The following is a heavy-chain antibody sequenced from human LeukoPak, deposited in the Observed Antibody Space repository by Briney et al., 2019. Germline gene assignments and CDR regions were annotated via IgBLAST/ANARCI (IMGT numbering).Heavy chain of an antibody. CDR1: GGSISSYY. CDR2: IYYSGST. D-gene: IGHD2-2*02. Sequence: PSETLSLTCTVSGGSISSYYWSWIRQPPGKGLEWIGYIYYSGSTNYNPSLKSRVTISVDTSKNQFSLKLSSVTAADTAVYYCARGGYCSSTSCHIGAFDIWGQGTMVTVSS. CDR3: ARGGYCSSTSCHIGAFDI. V-gene: IGHV4-59*01. J-gene: IGHJ3*02.